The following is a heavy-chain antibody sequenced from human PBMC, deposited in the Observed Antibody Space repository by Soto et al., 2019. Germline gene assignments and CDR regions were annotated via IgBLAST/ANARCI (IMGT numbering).Heavy chain of an antibody. D-gene: IGHD3-3*01. CDR1: GGSISSYY. Sequence: SETLSLTCTVSGGSISSYYWSWIRQPPGKGLEWIVYIYYSGSTNYNPSLKSRVTISVDTSKNQFSLKLSSVTAADTAVYYCARKGLGLDFWSGYKWYYFDYWGQGTPVTVSS. J-gene: IGHJ4*02. CDR2: IYYSGST. CDR3: ARKGLGLDFWSGYKWYYFDY. V-gene: IGHV4-59*08.